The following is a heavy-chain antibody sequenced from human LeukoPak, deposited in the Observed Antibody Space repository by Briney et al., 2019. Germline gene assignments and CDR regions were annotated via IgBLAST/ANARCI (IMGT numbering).Heavy chain of an antibody. CDR2: ISSSSSYI. J-gene: IGHJ4*02. V-gene: IGHV3-21*01. Sequence: PGGSLRLSCAASGFTFSSYSMNWVRQAPGKGLEWVSSISSSSSYIYYADSVKGRFTISRDNSKNTLYLQMNSLRAEDTAVYYCARGSGWDFDYWGQGTLVTVSS. CDR3: ARGSGWDFDY. CDR1: GFTFSSYS. D-gene: IGHD6-19*01.